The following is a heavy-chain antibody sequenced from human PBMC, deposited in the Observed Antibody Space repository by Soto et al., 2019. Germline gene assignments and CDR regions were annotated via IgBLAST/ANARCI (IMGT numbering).Heavy chain of an antibody. Sequence: EVQLLESGGGLVQPGGSLRLSCEASGFTFSSYVMSWVRQAPGKGLECVSTISAGGDSTYSADSVKGRFTISRDNSKNTLYLQMNSLGAEDTAIYYCAKACVSTMAALLIDAFDIWGQGTMVTVSP. CDR1: GFTFSSYV. CDR2: ISAGGDST. J-gene: IGHJ3*02. D-gene: IGHD3-16*01. V-gene: IGHV3-23*01. CDR3: AKACVSTMAALLIDAFDI.